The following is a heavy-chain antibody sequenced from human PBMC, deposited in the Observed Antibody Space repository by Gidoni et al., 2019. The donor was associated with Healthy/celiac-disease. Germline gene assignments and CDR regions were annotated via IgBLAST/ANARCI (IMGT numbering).Heavy chain of an antibody. Sequence: QVQLQQWGAGLLKPSETLSLTCAVYGGSFSGYYWSWIRQPPGKGLEWIGELNHSGSTNYNPSLKSRVTISVDTSKNQFSLKLSSVTAADTAVYYCARYGGNSSNWFDPWGQGTLVTVSS. V-gene: IGHV4-34*01. J-gene: IGHJ5*02. CDR1: GGSFSGYY. CDR2: LNHSGST. CDR3: ARYGGNSSNWFDP. D-gene: IGHD2-21*02.